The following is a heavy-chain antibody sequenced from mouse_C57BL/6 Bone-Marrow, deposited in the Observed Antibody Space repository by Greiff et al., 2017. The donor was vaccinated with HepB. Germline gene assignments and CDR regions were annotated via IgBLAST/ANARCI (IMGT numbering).Heavy chain of an antibody. CDR3: ARDRAYYSKGSWFAY. CDR1: GFTFSSYA. V-gene: IGHV5-4*01. D-gene: IGHD2-5*01. Sequence: EVNVVESGGGLVKPGGSLKLSCAASGFTFSSYAMSWVRQTPEKRLEWVATISDGGSYTYYPDNVKGRFTISRDNAKNNLYLQMSHLKSEDTAMYYCARDRAYYSKGSWFAYWGQGTLVTVSA. CDR2: ISDGGSYT. J-gene: IGHJ3*01.